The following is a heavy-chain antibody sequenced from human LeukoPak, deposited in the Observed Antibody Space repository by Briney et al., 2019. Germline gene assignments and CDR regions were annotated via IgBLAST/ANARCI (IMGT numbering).Heavy chain of an antibody. CDR1: GYTFTSYD. J-gene: IGHJ4*02. CDR3: ARLGYYDYIWGSYRYTELDY. Sequence: ASVKVSCKASGYTFTSYDINWVRQATGQGLEWMGWMNPNSGNTGYAQKFQGRVTMTSNTSISTAYMELSSLRSEDTTVYYCARLGYYDYIWGSYRYTELDYWGQGTLVTVSS. D-gene: IGHD3-16*02. CDR2: MNPNSGNT. V-gene: IGHV1-8*01.